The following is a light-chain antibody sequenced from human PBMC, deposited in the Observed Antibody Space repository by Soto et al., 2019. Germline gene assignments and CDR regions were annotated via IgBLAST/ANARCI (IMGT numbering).Light chain of an antibody. J-gene: IGKJ1*01. V-gene: IGKV3-20*01. Sequence: EIVLTQSPGTLSLSPGERATLSCRASQSVSSSYLAWYQQKPGQAPRLLIYGASSRATGIPDRFSGSGSGTDFTLTISRLEPVDFAVYYCQQYGSSPQTFGQGTKVEIK. CDR3: QQYGSSPQT. CDR2: GAS. CDR1: QSVSSSY.